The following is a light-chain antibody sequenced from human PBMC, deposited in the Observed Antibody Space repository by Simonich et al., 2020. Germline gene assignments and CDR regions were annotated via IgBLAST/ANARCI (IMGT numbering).Light chain of an antibody. CDR1: QGISNY. CDR3: LQHNSYLEG. V-gene: IGKV1D-17*01. Sequence: NIQMTQSPSAMSASVGDRVTITCRARQGISNYVAWFQQKPGKVPKHLIYAASSLQSGVPSRFSGSGSGTEFTLTISSLQPEDFATYYCLQHNSYLEGFGPGTKVDIK. CDR2: AAS. J-gene: IGKJ3*01.